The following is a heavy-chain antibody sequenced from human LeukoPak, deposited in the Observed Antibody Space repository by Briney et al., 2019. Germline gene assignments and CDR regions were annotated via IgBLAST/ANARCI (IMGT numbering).Heavy chain of an antibody. CDR2: IYPGHSDT. CDR1: GYIFTSYW. Sequence: AESPLRPSKGSGYIFTSYWAAWVLQTPGKGLEWMGIIYPGHSDTRYSPSFQGPVTTSADKSITTTYLPWSSLKASDTARYYCARTPGSSDYRGYQYWHFALWASGPLVTSSS. CDR3: ARTPGSSDYRGYQYWHFAL. V-gene: IGHV5-51*01. D-gene: IGHD5-12*01. J-gene: IGHJ2*01.